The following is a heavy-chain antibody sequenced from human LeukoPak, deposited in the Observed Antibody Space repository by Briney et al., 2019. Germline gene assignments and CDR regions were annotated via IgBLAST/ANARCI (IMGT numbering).Heavy chain of an antibody. CDR3: AKPPVAADDFDF. J-gene: IGHJ3*01. D-gene: IGHD6-25*01. V-gene: IGHV3-9*01. Sequence: GGSLRLSCEASGFPFDDYAFHWVRQAPGKGLEWVSGISWNGDKVAYADSVKGRFTISRDNAKNSLYLQMDSLRVEDAALYYCAKPPVAADDFDFWGQGTMVTVS. CDR2: ISWNGDKV. CDR1: GFPFDDYA.